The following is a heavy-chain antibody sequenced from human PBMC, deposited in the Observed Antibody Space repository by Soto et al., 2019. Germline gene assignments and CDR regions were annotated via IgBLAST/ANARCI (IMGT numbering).Heavy chain of an antibody. CDR3: ARGGSSDWQVAFDF. V-gene: IGHV4-34*01. CDR2: VNHNGRN. J-gene: IGHJ3*01. D-gene: IGHD6-19*01. CDR1: GGSFSGYF. Sequence: SETLSLTCDFYGGSFSGYFWNWIRQSPGKGLEWIGKVNHNGRNNYNPSLKSRVTISLDMSKKQISLKLTSVTAADTAVYYCARGGSSDWQVAFDFWGQGTMVTVSS.